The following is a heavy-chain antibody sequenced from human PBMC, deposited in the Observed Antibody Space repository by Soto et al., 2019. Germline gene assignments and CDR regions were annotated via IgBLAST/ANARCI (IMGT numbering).Heavy chain of an antibody. D-gene: IGHD3-22*01. Sequence: GGSLRLSCAASGFTFSSYGMHWVRQAPGKGLEWVAVIWYDGSNKYYADSVKGRFTISRDNSKNTLYLQMNSLRAEDTAVYYCARDHYDSSGYYLRDYWGQGTLVTVSS. CDR2: IWYDGSNK. CDR3: ARDHYDSSGYYLRDY. V-gene: IGHV3-33*01. CDR1: GFTFSSYG. J-gene: IGHJ4*02.